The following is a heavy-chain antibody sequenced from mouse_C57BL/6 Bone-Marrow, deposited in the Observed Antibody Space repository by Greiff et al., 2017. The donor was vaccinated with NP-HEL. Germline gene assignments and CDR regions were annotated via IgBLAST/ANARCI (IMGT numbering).Heavy chain of an antibody. Sequence: QVQLQQPGAELVMPGASVKLSCKASGYTFTSYWMHWVKQRPGQGLEWIGEIDPSDSYTNYNQKFKGKSTLTVDKSSSTAYMQLSSLTSEDSAVYYCARSNWEPWFAYWGQGTLVTVSA. CDR1: GYTFTSYW. CDR2: IDPSDSYT. J-gene: IGHJ3*01. CDR3: ARSNWEPWFAY. V-gene: IGHV1-69*01. D-gene: IGHD4-1*01.